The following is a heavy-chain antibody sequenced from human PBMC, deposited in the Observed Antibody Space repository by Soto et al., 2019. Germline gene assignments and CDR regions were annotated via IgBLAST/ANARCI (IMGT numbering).Heavy chain of an antibody. CDR3: AREYYGLLTGYYTDY. J-gene: IGHJ4*02. D-gene: IGHD3-9*01. CDR1: GFPFSSYW. V-gene: IGHV3-74*01. CDR2: ISGDGVTT. Sequence: EVQLVESGGDLVQRGGSLRLSCAASGFPFSSYWMHWVRHTPGKGLDWVARISGDGVTTYYADSVTGRFTVSRDNAKNTLSLQISGLRAEDTAVYYCAREYYGLLTGYYTDYWGQGTLVFVFS.